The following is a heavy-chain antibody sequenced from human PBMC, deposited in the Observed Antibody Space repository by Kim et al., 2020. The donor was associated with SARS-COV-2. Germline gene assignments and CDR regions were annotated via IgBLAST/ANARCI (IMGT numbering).Heavy chain of an antibody. Sequence: KGRFTISRDNAKNSLYLQMNSLRDEDTAVYYCARDGSVVPAAIFPHGMDVWGQGTTVTVSS. CDR3: ARDGSVVPAAIFPHGMDV. D-gene: IGHD2-2*02. V-gene: IGHV3-48*02. J-gene: IGHJ6*02.